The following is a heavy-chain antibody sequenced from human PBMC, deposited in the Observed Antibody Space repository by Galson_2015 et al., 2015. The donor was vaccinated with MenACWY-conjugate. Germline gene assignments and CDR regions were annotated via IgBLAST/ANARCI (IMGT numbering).Heavy chain of an antibody. CDR3: ARNGDLWYIDY. CDR1: GGSISSSSYY. J-gene: IGHJ4*02. D-gene: IGHD1-1*01. Sequence: ETLSLTCTVSGGSISSSSYYWGWIRQPPGKGLEWIGSIYYSGSTYYNPSLKSRVTISVDTSKNQFSLKLSSVTAADTAVYYCARNGDLWYIDYWGQGTLVTVSS. CDR2: IYYSGST. V-gene: IGHV4-39*07.